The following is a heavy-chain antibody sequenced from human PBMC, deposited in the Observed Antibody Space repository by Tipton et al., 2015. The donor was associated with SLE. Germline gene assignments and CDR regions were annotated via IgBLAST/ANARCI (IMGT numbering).Heavy chain of an antibody. Sequence: GSLRLSCSVSGFSFRDYYMSWIRQAPGKGLEWVSVIYSGGSTYYADSVKGRFTISRDNSKNTLYLQMSSLRAEDTAVYCCAKQFVDVWGQGTMVIVSS. CDR1: GFSFRDYY. V-gene: IGHV3-66*04. CDR3: AKQFVDV. J-gene: IGHJ3*01. CDR2: IYSGGST.